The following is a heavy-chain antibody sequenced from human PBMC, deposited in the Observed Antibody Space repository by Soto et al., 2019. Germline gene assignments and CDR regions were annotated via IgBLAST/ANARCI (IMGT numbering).Heavy chain of an antibody. V-gene: IGHV3-9*01. Sequence: EVQLVESGGGLVQPGRSLRLSCAASGFTFDDYAMHWVRQAPGKGLEWVSGISWNSGSIGYADSVKGRFTISRDNAKNSLYLQMNSLRAEDTALYYCAKADYGDYDAYFDYWGQGTLVTVSS. D-gene: IGHD4-17*01. CDR2: ISWNSGSI. J-gene: IGHJ4*02. CDR1: GFTFDDYA. CDR3: AKADYGDYDAYFDY.